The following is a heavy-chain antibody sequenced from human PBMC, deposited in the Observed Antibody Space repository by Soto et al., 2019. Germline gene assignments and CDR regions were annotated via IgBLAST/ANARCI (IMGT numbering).Heavy chain of an antibody. CDR3: ARRRYGDN. J-gene: IGHJ4*02. Sequence: QVHLVQSGAEVKKPGASVKVSCKGSGYAFTTYGITWVRQAPGQGLEWMGWISAHNGNTNYAQKLQGRVTVTRDTSTSTAYMELRRLGSDVTAGYYCARRRYGDNWGQGAQVTVSS. CDR2: ISAHNGNT. CDR1: GYAFTTYG. V-gene: IGHV1-18*01. D-gene: IGHD1-1*01.